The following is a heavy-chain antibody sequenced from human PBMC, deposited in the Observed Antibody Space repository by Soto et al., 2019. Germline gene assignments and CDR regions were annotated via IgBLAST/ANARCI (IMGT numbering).Heavy chain of an antibody. CDR2: IYYNGIT. Sequence: SETLSLTCTVSGGYISSSSYYWGWIRQPPGKGLEWIGYIYYNGITNYNPSLKSRVTMSADTSKNQFSLNLTSLTAADTAIYYCTRANWYSEYWGQGTLVTVSS. CDR1: GGYISSSSYY. J-gene: IGHJ4*02. D-gene: IGHD7-27*01. CDR3: TRANWYSEY. V-gene: IGHV4-61*05.